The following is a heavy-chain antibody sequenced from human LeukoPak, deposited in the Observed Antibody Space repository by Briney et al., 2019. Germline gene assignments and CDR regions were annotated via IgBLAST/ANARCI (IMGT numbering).Heavy chain of an antibody. J-gene: IGHJ4*02. D-gene: IGHD6-13*01. CDR2: IYYSGST. CDR3: ARMQQPDYFDY. Sequence: SETLSLTCTVSGGSISSYYWSWIRQPPGKGLEWIGYIYYSGSTNYNPSLKSRVTISVDTFKNQFSLKLSSVTAADTAVYYCARMQQPDYFDYWGQGTLVTVSS. V-gene: IGHV4-59*01. CDR1: GGSISSYY.